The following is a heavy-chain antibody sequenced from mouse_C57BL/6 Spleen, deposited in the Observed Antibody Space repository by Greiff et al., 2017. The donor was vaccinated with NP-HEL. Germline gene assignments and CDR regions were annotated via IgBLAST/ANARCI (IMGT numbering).Heavy chain of an antibody. J-gene: IGHJ3*01. V-gene: IGHV1-80*01. Sequence: VMLVESGAELVKPGASVKISCKASGYAFSSYWMNWVKQRPGKGLEWIGQIYPGDGDTNYNGKFKGKATLTADKSSSTAYMQLSSLTSEDSAVYFCASYYGNYGFAYWGQGTLVTVSA. CDR3: ASYYGNYGFAY. D-gene: IGHD2-1*01. CDR1: GYAFSSYW. CDR2: IYPGDGDT.